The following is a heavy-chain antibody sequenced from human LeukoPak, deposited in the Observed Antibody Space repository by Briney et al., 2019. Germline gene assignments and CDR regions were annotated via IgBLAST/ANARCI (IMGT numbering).Heavy chain of an antibody. CDR2: ISSSSSYI. CDR3: ARDMPSLRGAFDI. CDR1: GFTFSSYS. Sequence: GGSLRLSCAASGFTFSSYSLNWVRQAPGKGLEWVSSISSSSSYIYYADSVKGRFTISRDNAKNSLYLQMNSLRAEDTAVYYCARDMPSLRGAFDIWGQGTMVTVSS. D-gene: IGHD2-2*01. V-gene: IGHV3-21*01. J-gene: IGHJ3*02.